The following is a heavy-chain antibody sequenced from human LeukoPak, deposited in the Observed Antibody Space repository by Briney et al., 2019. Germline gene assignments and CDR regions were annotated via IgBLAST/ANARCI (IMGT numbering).Heavy chain of an antibody. CDR3: AKGLYYVYDSSGYHSNWFDP. D-gene: IGHD3-22*01. J-gene: IGHJ5*02. Sequence: GGSLRLSCAASGFTVSSSYMNWVRQAPGKGLEWVSGVSGSGDNTYYADSAKGRFTISRDNSKNTMSLHMNSLRAEDTAIYYCAKGLYYVYDSSGYHSNWFDPWGQGTLVAVSS. CDR2: VSGSGDNT. CDR1: GFTVSSSY. V-gene: IGHV3-23*01.